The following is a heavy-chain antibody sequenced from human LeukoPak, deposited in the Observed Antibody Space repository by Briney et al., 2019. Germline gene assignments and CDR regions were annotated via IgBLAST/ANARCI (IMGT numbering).Heavy chain of an antibody. CDR2: ISSRSSTI. J-gene: IGHJ4*02. Sequence: QPGGSLRLSCAASGSTFSRNERSVVRQAPGKGLEWVSYISSRSSTIYYADSVKGRFTISRDNAKNSLYLQMNSLRAEDTAVYYCARLSYGGNYSNYWGQGTLVTVSS. V-gene: IGHV3-48*03. CDR3: ARLSYGGNYSNY. D-gene: IGHD4-23*01. CDR1: GSTFSRNE.